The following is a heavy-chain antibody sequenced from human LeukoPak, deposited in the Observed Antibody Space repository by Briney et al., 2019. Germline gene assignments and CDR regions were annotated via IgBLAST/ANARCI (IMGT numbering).Heavy chain of an antibody. J-gene: IGHJ4*02. V-gene: IGHV3-43*02. CDR1: GFTFDDYA. Sequence: QPGGSLRLSCAASGFTFDDYAMHWVRQAPGKGLEWVSLISGDGGSTYYADSVKGRFTISRDNSKNSLYLQMNSLRTEDTALYYCAKDFQYTVTTEYYFDYRGQGTLVTVSS. CDR2: ISGDGGST. CDR3: AKDFQYTVTTEYYFDY. D-gene: IGHD4-17*01.